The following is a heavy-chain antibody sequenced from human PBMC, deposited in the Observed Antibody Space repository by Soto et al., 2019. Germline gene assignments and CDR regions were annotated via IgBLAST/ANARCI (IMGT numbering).Heavy chain of an antibody. J-gene: IGHJ4*02. CDR2: MNPNSGNT. D-gene: IGHD6-19*01. CDR3: ARERAVAGFDY. CDR1: GCTFTSYD. V-gene: IGHV1-8*01. Sequence: QVQLVQSGAEVKKPGASVKVSCTASGCTFTSYDINWVRQATGQGLEWMGWMNPNSGNTGYAQKFKGRVTMSRNTAISTSYTELSSLRSEDTAVYYCARERAVAGFDYWGQGTLVTVSS.